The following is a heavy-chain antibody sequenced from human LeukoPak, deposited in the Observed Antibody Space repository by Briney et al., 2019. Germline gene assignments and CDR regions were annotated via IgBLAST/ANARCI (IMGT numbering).Heavy chain of an antibody. D-gene: IGHD4-17*01. Sequence: PGGSLRLSCAASGFTFSSYGMHWVRQAPGKGLEWVAVISYDGSNKYYADSVKGRFTISRDNSKNTLYLQMNSLRAEDTAVYYCAKDLMGTTVTTEPIWGQGTMVTVSS. CDR1: GFTFSSYG. J-gene: IGHJ3*02. V-gene: IGHV3-30*18. CDR3: AKDLMGTTVTTEPI. CDR2: ISYDGSNK.